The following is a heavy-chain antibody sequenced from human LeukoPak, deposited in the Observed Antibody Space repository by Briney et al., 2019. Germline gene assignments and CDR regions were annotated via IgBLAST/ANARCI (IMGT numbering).Heavy chain of an antibody. J-gene: IGHJ3*02. D-gene: IGHD7-27*01. CDR3: ARSGALPLGTYDAFDI. CDR2: INPNSGGT. CDR1: GYTFTGYY. V-gene: IGHV1-2*04. Sequence: ASVKVSCKASGYTFTGYYMHWVRQAPGQGLEWMGWINPNSGGTNYAQKFQGWVTMTRDTSISTAYMELSRLRSDDTAVYYCARSGALPLGTYDAFDIWGQGTMVTVSS.